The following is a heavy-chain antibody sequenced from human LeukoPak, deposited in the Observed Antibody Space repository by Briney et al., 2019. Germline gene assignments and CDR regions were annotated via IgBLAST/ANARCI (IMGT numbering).Heavy chain of an antibody. CDR3: AKCRSRLLLSPRPYYFDY. CDR1: GYTFTSYG. D-gene: IGHD2/OR15-2a*01. V-gene: IGHV1-18*01. CDR2: ISAYNGNT. J-gene: IGHJ4*02. Sequence: ASVKVSCKASGYTFTSYGISWVRQAPGQGLEWMGWISAYNGNTNYAQKLQGRVTMTTDTSTSTAYMELRSLRAEDTAVYYCAKCRSRLLLSPRPYYFDYWGQGTLVTVSS.